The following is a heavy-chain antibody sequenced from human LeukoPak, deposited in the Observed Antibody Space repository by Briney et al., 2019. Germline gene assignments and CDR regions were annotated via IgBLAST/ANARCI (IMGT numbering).Heavy chain of an antibody. Sequence: SVKVSCKASGGTFSSYAISWVRQAPGQGLEWMGRIIPILGIANYAQKFQGRVTITADKSTSTAYMELSSLRSDDTAVYYCARVVVPAEDYYYYGMDVWGQGTTVTVSS. CDR1: GGTFSSYA. D-gene: IGHD2-2*01. V-gene: IGHV1-69*04. J-gene: IGHJ6*02. CDR3: ARVVVPAEDYYYYGMDV. CDR2: IIPILGIA.